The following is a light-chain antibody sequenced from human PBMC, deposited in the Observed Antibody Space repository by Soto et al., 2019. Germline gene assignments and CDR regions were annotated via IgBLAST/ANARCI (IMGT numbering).Light chain of an antibody. CDR3: QSYNDWPFT. V-gene: IGKV3-15*01. Sequence: EIVMTQSPATLSVSPGERVTLSCRASESLITYLAWYQQKPGQAPRLLVYGASTKATGIPARFSCSGSATDFTLTISSLQSEDFAVYYCQSYNDWPFTFGQGTKMEI. J-gene: IGKJ2*01. CDR2: GAS. CDR1: ESLITY.